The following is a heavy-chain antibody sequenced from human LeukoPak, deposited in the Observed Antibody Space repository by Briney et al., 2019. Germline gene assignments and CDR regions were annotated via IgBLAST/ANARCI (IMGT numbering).Heavy chain of an antibody. Sequence: SETLSLTCTVSGGSFSSGSYYWSWIRQPPGKGLEWIGYIYYSGSTNYNPSLKSRVTISVDTSKNQFSLKLSSLTAADTAVYYCARDKDAFDIWGQGTMVTVSS. CDR3: ARDKDAFDI. CDR1: GGSFSSGSYY. CDR2: IYYSGST. J-gene: IGHJ3*02. V-gene: IGHV4-61*01.